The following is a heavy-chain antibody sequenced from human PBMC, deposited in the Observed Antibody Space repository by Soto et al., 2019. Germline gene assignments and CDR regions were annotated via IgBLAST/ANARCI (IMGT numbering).Heavy chain of an antibody. CDR2: ISYDGSNK. V-gene: IGHV3-30*03. Sequence: QVQLVESGGGVVQPGRSLRLSCAASGFTFSSYGMHWVRQAPGKGLEWVAVISYDGSNKYYADSVKGRFTISRDNSKNTLYLQMNSLRAEDTAVYYCATQGAVDYWGQGTLVTVSS. D-gene: IGHD3-16*01. J-gene: IGHJ4*02. CDR3: ATQGAVDY. CDR1: GFTFSSYG.